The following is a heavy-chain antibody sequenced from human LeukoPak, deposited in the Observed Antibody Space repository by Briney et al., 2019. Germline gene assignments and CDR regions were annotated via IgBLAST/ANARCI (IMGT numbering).Heavy chain of an antibody. CDR3: ARRPSIVGATTGAFDI. D-gene: IGHD1-26*01. V-gene: IGHV4-31*03. CDR2: IYYSGST. CDR1: GGSISSGGYY. Sequence: SETLSLTCTVSGGSISSGGYYWSWTRQHPGKGLEWIGYIYYSGSTYYNPSLKSRVTISVDTSKNQFSLKLSSVTAADTAVYYCARRPSIVGATTGAFDIWGQGTMVTVSS. J-gene: IGHJ3*02.